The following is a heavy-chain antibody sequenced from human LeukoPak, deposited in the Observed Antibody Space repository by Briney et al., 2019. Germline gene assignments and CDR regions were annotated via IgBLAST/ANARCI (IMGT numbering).Heavy chain of an antibody. CDR3: ARDSITMVRGALDAFDI. CDR2: IYSGGST. V-gene: IGHV3-66*01. D-gene: IGHD3-10*01. CDR1: GFTVSSNY. Sequence: GGSLRLSCAASGFTVSSNYMSWVRQAPGKGLEWVSVIYSGGSTYYADSVKGRFTISRDNSKNTLYLQMNGLRAEDTAVYYCARDSITMVRGALDAFDIWGQGTMVTVSS. J-gene: IGHJ3*02.